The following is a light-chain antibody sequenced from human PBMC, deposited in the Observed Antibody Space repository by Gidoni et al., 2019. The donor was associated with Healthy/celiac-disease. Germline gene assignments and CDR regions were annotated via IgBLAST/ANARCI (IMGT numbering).Light chain of an antibody. CDR1: QSVSSN. CDR3: QQYNNWPPLT. Sequence: IVMTQSPATLSVSPGERATLSCRASQSVSSNLAWYQQKPGQAPRLLIYGAATRATGIPARFRCSGAGTEFTLTISSLQSEDFAVYYCQQYNNWPPLTFGGGTKVEIK. V-gene: IGKV3-15*01. J-gene: IGKJ4*01. CDR2: GAA.